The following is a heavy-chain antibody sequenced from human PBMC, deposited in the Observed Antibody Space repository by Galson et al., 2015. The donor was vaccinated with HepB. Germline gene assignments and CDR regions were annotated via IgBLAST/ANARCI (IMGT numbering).Heavy chain of an antibody. D-gene: IGHD3-10*01. Sequence: SVKVSCKASGYTSTSYGISWVRQAPGQGLEWMGWISAYNGNTNYAQKLQGRVTMTTDTSTSTAYMELRSLRSDDTAVYYCARGGLLWFGELLSYPLDYWGQGTLVTVSS. CDR3: ARGGLLWFGELLSYPLDY. J-gene: IGHJ4*02. V-gene: IGHV1-18*04. CDR1: GYTSTSYG. CDR2: ISAYNGNT.